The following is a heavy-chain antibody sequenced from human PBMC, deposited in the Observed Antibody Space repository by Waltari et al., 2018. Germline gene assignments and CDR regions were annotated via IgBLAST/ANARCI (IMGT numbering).Heavy chain of an antibody. CDR1: GYTLTELS. CDR3: ATGKYYDYVWGSQRDAFDI. J-gene: IGHJ3*02. V-gene: IGHV1-24*01. CDR2: FDPEDGET. D-gene: IGHD3-16*01. Sequence: QVQLVQSGAEVKKPGASVKVSCKVSGYTLTELSMHWVRQAPGNGLEWMGGFDPEDGETIYAQKFQGRVTMTEDTSTDTAYMELSSLRSEDTAVYYCATGKYYDYVWGSQRDAFDIWGQGTMVTVSS.